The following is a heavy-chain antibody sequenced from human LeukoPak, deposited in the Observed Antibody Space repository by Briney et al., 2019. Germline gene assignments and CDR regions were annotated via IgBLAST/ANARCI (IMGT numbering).Heavy chain of an antibody. J-gene: IGHJ4*02. CDR1: GGYFRRYY. D-gene: IGHD4-23*01. CDR2: INHNGRT. CDR3: AYSTVVTRGYY. Sequence: EPRAGLRQGYGGYFRRYYWRWIGPPPGKGPEWNGEINHNGRTKYNPSLQSRVTISLDTSNNQFSLKLSSVTAADTAVYYCAYSTVVTRGYYWGQGTLVPVPS. V-gene: IGHV4-34*01.